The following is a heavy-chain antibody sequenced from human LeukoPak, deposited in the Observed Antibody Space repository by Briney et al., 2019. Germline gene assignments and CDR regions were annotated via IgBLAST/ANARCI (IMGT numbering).Heavy chain of an antibody. Sequence: SETLSLTCNVSGASLSDYFWSWIRQPPGKGLEWVGYIYFNGFPNYSPSLKSRVTISVEESKSQFSLNLRSVTAADTAVYYCARSCRILDIVATIRARLGGNGFDIWGQGTMVTVSS. CDR1: GASLSDYF. CDR2: IYFNGFP. CDR3: ARSCRILDIVATIRARLGGNGFDI. J-gene: IGHJ3*02. V-gene: IGHV4-59*01. D-gene: IGHD5-12*01.